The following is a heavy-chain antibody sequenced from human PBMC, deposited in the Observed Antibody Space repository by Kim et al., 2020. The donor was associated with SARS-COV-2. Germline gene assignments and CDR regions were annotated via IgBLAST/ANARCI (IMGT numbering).Heavy chain of an antibody. J-gene: IGHJ6*02. CDR3: AREEYYYDSSGPTGGMDV. Sequence: SVKVSCKASGGTFSSYAISWVRQAPGQGLEWMGGIIPIFGTANYAQKFQGRVTITADESTSTAYMELSSLRSEDTAVYYCAREEYYYDSSGPTGGMDVWGQGTTVTVSS. CDR1: GGTFSSYA. D-gene: IGHD3-22*01. V-gene: IGHV1-69*13. CDR2: IIPIFGTA.